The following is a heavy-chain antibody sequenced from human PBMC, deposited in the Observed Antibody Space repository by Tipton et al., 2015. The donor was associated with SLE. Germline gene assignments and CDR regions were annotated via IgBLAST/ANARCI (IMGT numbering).Heavy chain of an antibody. Sequence: RSLRLSCAASGFTFSSYAMHWVRQAPGKGLEWVAVISYDGSNKYYADSVKGRFTISRDNSKNTLYLQMNSLRAEDTAVYYCARGGITMVRGAIFDYWGQGTLVTVSS. J-gene: IGHJ4*02. CDR1: GFTFSSYA. V-gene: IGHV3-30-3*01. D-gene: IGHD3-10*01. CDR3: ARGGITMVRGAIFDY. CDR2: ISYDGSNK.